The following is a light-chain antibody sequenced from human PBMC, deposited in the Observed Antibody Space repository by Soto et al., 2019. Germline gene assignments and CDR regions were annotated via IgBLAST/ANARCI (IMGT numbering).Light chain of an antibody. Sequence: QSAPTQPASVSGSPGQSITISCTGTSSDIGGYNYVSWFRQHPGKAPQLMIYDVGNRPSGVSDRFSASKSGNTASLTISGLQAEDEADYYCASHTCRSTLIFGGGTKLTVL. CDR1: SSDIGGYNY. J-gene: IGLJ2*01. V-gene: IGLV2-14*01. CDR3: ASHTCRSTLI. CDR2: DVG.